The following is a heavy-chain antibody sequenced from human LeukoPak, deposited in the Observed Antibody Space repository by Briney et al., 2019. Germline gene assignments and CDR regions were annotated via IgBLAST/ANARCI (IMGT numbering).Heavy chain of an antibody. Sequence: SETLSLTCTVSGGSISSYYWSWIRQPPGKGLEWIGYIYYTGSTSYNPSFKSRVTISMDTSKNQFSLKLSSVTAADSAVYYCARSDYSGSGTYTEFDAFDIWGQGPMVTVSS. CDR2: IYYTGST. CDR1: GGSISSYY. J-gene: IGHJ3*02. D-gene: IGHD3-10*01. CDR3: ARSDYSGSGTYTEFDAFDI. V-gene: IGHV4-59*01.